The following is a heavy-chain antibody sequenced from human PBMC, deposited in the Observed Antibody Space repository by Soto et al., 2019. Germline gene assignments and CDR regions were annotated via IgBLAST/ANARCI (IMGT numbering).Heavy chain of an antibody. J-gene: IGHJ4*02. CDR2: IKPDGSTT. CDR3: ARDSHYATYDC. CDR1: GFTFSSAW. D-gene: IGHD4-4*01. V-gene: IGHV3-7*01. Sequence: EGSLRLSCAGSGFTFSSAWMIWVRQAPGKGLEWVAIIKPDGSTTHYVDSVKGRFAISRDNGENSLYLQMNSLTVEDTAMYYGARDSHYATYDCWGQGTLVTVGS.